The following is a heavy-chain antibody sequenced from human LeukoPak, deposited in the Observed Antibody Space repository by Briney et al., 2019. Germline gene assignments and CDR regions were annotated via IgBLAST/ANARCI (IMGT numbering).Heavy chain of an antibody. Sequence: PSETLSLTCTVSGGSISSYYWSWIRQPPGKGLEWIGYIYYSGSTNYNPSLKSRVTISVDTSKNQFSLKLSSVTAADTAVYYCARHGIAAAGRAFDIWGRGTMVTVSS. CDR3: ARHGIAAAGRAFDI. V-gene: IGHV4-59*08. CDR1: GGSISSYY. J-gene: IGHJ3*02. D-gene: IGHD6-13*01. CDR2: IYYSGST.